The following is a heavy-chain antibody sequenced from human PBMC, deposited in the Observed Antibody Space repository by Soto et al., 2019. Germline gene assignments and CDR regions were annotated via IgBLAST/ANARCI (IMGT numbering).Heavy chain of an antibody. Sequence: PSETLSLTCTVSGGSISSSSYYWGWIRQPPGKGLGWIGSIYYSGSTYYNPSLKSRVTISVDTSKNQFSLKLSSVTAADTAVYYCARHTEGTNGYYYYGMDVWGQGTTVTVSS. CDR3: ARHTEGTNGYYYYGMDV. CDR2: IYYSGST. CDR1: GGSISSSSYY. D-gene: IGHD2-8*01. J-gene: IGHJ6*02. V-gene: IGHV4-39*01.